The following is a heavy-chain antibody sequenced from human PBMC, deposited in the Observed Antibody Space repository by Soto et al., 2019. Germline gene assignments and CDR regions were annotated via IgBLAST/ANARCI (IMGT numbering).Heavy chain of an antibody. CDR2: IIPIFGTA. V-gene: IGHV1-69*12. Sequence: QVQLVQSGAEVKKPGSSVKVSCKASGGTFSSYAISWVRQAPGQGLEWMGGIIPIFGTANYAQKFQGRVTITADESTSTAYMELSSLRAEDTAVYYCASCCTAPILDYYYGMDVWGQGTTVTVSS. D-gene: IGHD2-2*02. CDR3: ASCCTAPILDYYYGMDV. J-gene: IGHJ6*02. CDR1: GGTFSSYA.